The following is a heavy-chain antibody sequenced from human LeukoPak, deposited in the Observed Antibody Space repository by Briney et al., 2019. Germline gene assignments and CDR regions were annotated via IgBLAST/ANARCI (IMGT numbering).Heavy chain of an antibody. V-gene: IGHV4-59*01. J-gene: IGHJ1*01. CDR3: ARVVRFYYGSGSYYEYFQH. CDR1: GGSIGAYY. Sequence: SETLSLTCTVSGGSIGAYYWSWIRQPPGKALEWIGYIYHTGSTNYNPSLRSRVTMSVDTSKNQFSLKLSSVTAADTAVYYCARVVRFYYGSGSYYEYFQHWGQGTLVTVSS. D-gene: IGHD3-10*01. CDR2: IYHTGST.